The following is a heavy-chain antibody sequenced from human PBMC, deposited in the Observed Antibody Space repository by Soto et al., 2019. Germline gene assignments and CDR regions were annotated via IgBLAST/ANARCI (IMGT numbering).Heavy chain of an antibody. CDR2: ISGSGGST. Sequence: GGSLRLSCAASGFTFSSYAMSWVRQAPGKGLEWVSAISGSGGSTYYADSVKGRFTISRDNSKNTLYLQMNSLRAEDTAVYYCAKALTLSGYYYYYYMDVWGKGTTVTVSS. V-gene: IGHV3-23*01. CDR3: AKALTLSGYYYYYYMDV. D-gene: IGHD3-16*02. J-gene: IGHJ6*03. CDR1: GFTFSSYA.